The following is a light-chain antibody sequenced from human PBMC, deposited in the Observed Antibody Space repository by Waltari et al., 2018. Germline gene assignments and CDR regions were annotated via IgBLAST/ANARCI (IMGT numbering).Light chain of an antibody. CDR3: ATWDDSLNGRV. Sequence: QSVLTQPPSASGTPGQRVTISCSGSSSNIGSNTVAWYEQFPGMAPRLLIYRNNERPSGVPARFSGSKSGSSASLTISGLHFEDEADYYCATWDDSLNGRVFGGGTKLTVL. CDR2: RNN. V-gene: IGLV1-44*01. CDR1: SSNIGSNT. J-gene: IGLJ3*02.